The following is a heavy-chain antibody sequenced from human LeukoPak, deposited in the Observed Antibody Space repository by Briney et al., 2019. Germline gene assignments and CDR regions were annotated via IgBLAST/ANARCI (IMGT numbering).Heavy chain of an antibody. CDR2: IYSGGST. J-gene: IGHJ3*02. Sequence: GGSLRLSCAASGFTVSSNYMSWVRQAPGKGLEWVSVIYSGGSTYYADSVKGRFTISRDNSKNTLYLQMNSLRAEDTAVYYCARVGRGYNLAAFDIWGQGTMVTVSS. CDR3: ARVGRGYNLAAFDI. CDR1: GFTVSSNY. V-gene: IGHV3-53*01. D-gene: IGHD5-24*01.